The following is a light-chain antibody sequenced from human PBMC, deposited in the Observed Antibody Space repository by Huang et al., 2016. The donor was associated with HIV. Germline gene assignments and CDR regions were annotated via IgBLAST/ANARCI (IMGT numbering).Light chain of an antibody. V-gene: IGKV1-33*01. J-gene: IGKJ2*01. CDR2: DAA. Sequence: DIQMTQSPSSLSASEGDRVTITCQASQDINKYLNWYHQKPGKAPKLLIYDAANLETGVPSRFSGSGSGTDFTFAISSLQPEDIATYYCLQYDSLPYTFGQGTKLEI. CDR3: LQYDSLPYT. CDR1: QDINKY.